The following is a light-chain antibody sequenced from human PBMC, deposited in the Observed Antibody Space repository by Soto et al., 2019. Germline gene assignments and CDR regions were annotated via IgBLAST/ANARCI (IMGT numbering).Light chain of an antibody. J-gene: IGKJ3*01. V-gene: IGKV1-39*01. CDR2: AAS. Sequence: DIQMTQSPSSLSASVGDRVTITCRASQSISSYLNWYQQKPGKAPKLLIYAASTLQSGVPSRFSGSRSGTDFTLTISSLQPEDFATYYCQQSYSTLIFTFGPGTKVDIK. CDR3: QQSYSTLIFT. CDR1: QSISSY.